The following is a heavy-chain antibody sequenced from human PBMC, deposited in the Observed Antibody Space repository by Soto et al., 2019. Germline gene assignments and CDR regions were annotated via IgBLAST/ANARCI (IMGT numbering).Heavy chain of an antibody. D-gene: IGHD3-3*01. CDR1: GGTFSSYA. CDR3: ASGSNTLFGVVPYFDY. J-gene: IGHJ4*02. V-gene: IGHV1-69*06. CDR2: IIPIFRTA. Sequence: GASVKVSCKASGGTFSSYAISWVRQAPVQGLEWMGGIIPIFRTANYAQKFQGRVTITADKSTSTAYMELSSLRSEDTAVYYCASGSNTLFGVVPYFDYWGRGTLVTVSS.